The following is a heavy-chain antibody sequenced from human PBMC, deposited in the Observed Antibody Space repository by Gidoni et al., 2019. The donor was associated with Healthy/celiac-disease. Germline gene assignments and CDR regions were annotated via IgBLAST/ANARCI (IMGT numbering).Heavy chain of an antibody. CDR3: AKDQRRSTRLYYYYYGMDV. CDR2: ISGSVGST. J-gene: IGHJ6*02. V-gene: IGHV3-23*01. CDR1: RITLSSCA. Sequence: EVQPLEFGGGVMQPGGCLRLFCAASRITLSSCAMSWVRQAPGQGLGSASAISGSVGSTYYADAVNVRFTIPRDNSKITLYRQMNSLRAEDTAVSYCAKDQRRSTRLYYYYYGMDVWGQGTTLTVPS. D-gene: IGHD6-25*01.